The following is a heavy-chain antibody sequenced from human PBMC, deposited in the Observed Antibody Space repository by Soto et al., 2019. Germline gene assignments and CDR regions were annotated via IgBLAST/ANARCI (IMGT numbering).Heavy chain of an antibody. Sequence: LSLTCTVSGGSISSGGYYWSWIRQHPGKGLEWIGYIYYSGSTYYNPSLKSRVTISVDTSKNQFSLKLSSVTAADTAVYYCARDMLGGCSGGSCYYGWFDPWGQGTLVTVSS. CDR1: GGSISSGGYY. CDR2: IYYSGST. V-gene: IGHV4-31*03. CDR3: ARDMLGGCSGGSCYYGWFDP. J-gene: IGHJ5*02. D-gene: IGHD2-15*01.